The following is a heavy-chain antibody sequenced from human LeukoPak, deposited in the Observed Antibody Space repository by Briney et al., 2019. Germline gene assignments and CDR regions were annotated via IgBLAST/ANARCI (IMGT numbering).Heavy chain of an antibody. Sequence: GGSLRLSCAASGFTFSIYAMSWVRQAPGKGLEWVSTVSGSGHSTFYADSVKGRFTISRDNAKNSLYLQMNSLRAEDTAVYYCAREGGSGGILPNYNWFDPWGQGTLVTVSS. CDR2: VSGSGHST. CDR1: GFTFSIYA. D-gene: IGHD2-15*01. V-gene: IGHV3-23*01. J-gene: IGHJ5*02. CDR3: AREGGSGGILPNYNWFDP.